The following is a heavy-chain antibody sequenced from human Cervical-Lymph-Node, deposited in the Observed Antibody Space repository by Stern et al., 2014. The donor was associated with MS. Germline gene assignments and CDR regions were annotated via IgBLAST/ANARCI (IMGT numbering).Heavy chain of an antibody. D-gene: IGHD1-26*01. V-gene: IGHV3-30*04. J-gene: IGHJ4*02. CDR1: GFVFRRYA. CDR3: AKGGSGSYLD. Sequence: VQLVQSGGGVVQPGRSLRLSCAASGFVFRRYALHWVRQAPGKGLEWVALISYDGRDKYYTDSVKGRFTVSRDNSNKTVDLEMNSLRLEDTAVYYCAKGGSGSYLDWGQGSLVTVSS. CDR2: ISYDGRDK.